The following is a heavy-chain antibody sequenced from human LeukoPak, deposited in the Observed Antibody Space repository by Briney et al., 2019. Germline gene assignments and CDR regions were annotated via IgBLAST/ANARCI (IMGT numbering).Heavy chain of an antibody. CDR1: GFTFSSYG. V-gene: IGHV3-30*02. Sequence: GGSLRLSCAASGFTFSSYGMHWVRKAPGKGLEWVAVIWYDGSNKYYADSVKGRFTISRDNSKNTLYLQMNSLRAEDTAVYFCAKDQRGDILTGSPFDYWGQGTLVTVSS. CDR3: AKDQRGDILTGSPFDY. CDR2: IWYDGSNK. J-gene: IGHJ4*02. D-gene: IGHD3-9*01.